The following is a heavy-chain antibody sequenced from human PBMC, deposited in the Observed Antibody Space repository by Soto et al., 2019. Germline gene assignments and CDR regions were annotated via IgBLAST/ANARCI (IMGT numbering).Heavy chain of an antibody. CDR3: AKVYPGIAAAGTGGWDYYYGMDV. CDR1: GFTFSSYA. CDR2: ISGSGGST. D-gene: IGHD6-13*01. Sequence: GGSLRLSCAASGFTFSSYAMSWVRQAPGKGLEWVSAISGSGGSTYYADSVKGRFTISRDNSKNTLYLQMNSLRAEDTAVYYCAKVYPGIAAAGTGGWDYYYGMDVWGQGTTVTVSS. V-gene: IGHV3-23*01. J-gene: IGHJ6*02.